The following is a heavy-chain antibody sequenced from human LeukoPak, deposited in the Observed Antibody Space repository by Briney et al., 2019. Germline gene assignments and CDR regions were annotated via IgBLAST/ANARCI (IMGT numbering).Heavy chain of an antibody. V-gene: IGHV3-23*01. J-gene: IGHJ5*02. CDR1: GFTFSTYA. Sequence: PGGSLRLSCAASGFTFSTYAMSWVRQAPGKGLEWVSAISTSGDHTYFAGSVRGRFTISRDNSKNTLYLQMNSLRADDTAVYYCANFERTVAGPYNWFDPWGQGTLVTVSS. D-gene: IGHD6-19*01. CDR2: ISTSGDHT. CDR3: ANFERTVAGPYNWFDP.